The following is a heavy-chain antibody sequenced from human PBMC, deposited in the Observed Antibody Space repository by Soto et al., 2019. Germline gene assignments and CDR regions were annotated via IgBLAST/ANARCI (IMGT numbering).Heavy chain of an antibody. CDR2: ISSSSYI. V-gene: IGHV3-21*01. D-gene: IGHD3-10*01. J-gene: IGHJ4*02. CDR3: AREGTYYYHTNDY. Sequence: GGSLRLSCAASGFTFSSYSMNWVRQAPGKGLEWVSSISSSSYIYYADSVKGRFTISRDNAKNSLYLQMNSLRAEDTAVYYCAREGTYYYHTNDYWGQGTLVTVS. CDR1: GFTFSSYS.